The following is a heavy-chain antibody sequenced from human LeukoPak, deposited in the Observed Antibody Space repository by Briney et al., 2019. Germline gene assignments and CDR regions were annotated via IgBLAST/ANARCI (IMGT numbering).Heavy chain of an antibody. V-gene: IGHV1-2*02. Sequence: ASVTVSCKASGCTFTGSYMYWVGQAPGQGLAGMGWINPNTGETNNAQKFQGRVTMTRDTSISTAYMELSRLTSDDTAVYYCARGNSGWYSSDWFDPWGQGTLVTVSS. CDR2: INPNTGET. CDR3: ARGNSGWYSSDWFDP. CDR1: GCTFTGSY. D-gene: IGHD6-19*01. J-gene: IGHJ5*02.